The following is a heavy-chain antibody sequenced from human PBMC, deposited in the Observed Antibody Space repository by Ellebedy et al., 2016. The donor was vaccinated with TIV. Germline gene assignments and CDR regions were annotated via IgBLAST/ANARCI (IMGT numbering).Heavy chain of an antibody. CDR1: GFTFSSYG. D-gene: IGHD4-23*01. CDR3: ARADYRGNYNWFDP. V-gene: IGHV3-30*03. Sequence: PGGSLRLSCAASGFTFSSYGIHWVRKAPGRGLEWVAVISYDGSNKYYADSVKGRFTISRDNSRNTLFLQMNSLRADDTTVYYCARADYRGNYNWFDPWGQGTLVTVSS. J-gene: IGHJ5*02. CDR2: ISYDGSNK.